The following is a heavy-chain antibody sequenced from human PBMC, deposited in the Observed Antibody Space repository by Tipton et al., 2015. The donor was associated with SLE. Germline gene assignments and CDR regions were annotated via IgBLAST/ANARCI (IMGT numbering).Heavy chain of an antibody. CDR1: GLSISSYY. CDR3: ARGGRDGYERGYFQH. Sequence: TLSLTCPVSGLSISSYYWSWIRQPPGKGLEWIGYIYTSGSNNYNPSLKSRVTLSGETSKNQFYLKLSCVTAADTAVYYCARGGRDGYERGYFQHWGQGTLVTVSS. D-gene: IGHD5-24*01. V-gene: IGHV4-4*08. CDR2: IYTSGSN. J-gene: IGHJ1*01.